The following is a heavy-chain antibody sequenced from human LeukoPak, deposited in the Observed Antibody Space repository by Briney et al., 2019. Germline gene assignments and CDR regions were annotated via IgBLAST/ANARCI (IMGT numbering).Heavy chain of an antibody. Sequence: GGSLRLSCAASGFNFTNYAMSWVRQAPAEGLEWVSALSGRGSNTYYADSVKGRFTISRDNSKNTLYLQMNSLRSEDTAVYYCARGPRFSSGHAFDIWGQGTMVTVSS. V-gene: IGHV3-23*01. D-gene: IGHD6-25*01. CDR3: ARGPRFSSGHAFDI. CDR1: GFNFTNYA. J-gene: IGHJ3*02. CDR2: LSGRGSNT.